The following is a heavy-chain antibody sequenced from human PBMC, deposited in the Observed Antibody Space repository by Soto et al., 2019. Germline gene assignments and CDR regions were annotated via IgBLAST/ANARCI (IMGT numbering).Heavy chain of an antibody. V-gene: IGHV3-23*01. CDR1: GFTFSSYA. Sequence: EVQLLESGGGLVQPGGSLRLSCAASGFTFSSYAMSWVLQAPGKGLEWISAVSGSGGSTYYADSVKGRFTISRDNSKDTLYLQMNNLRAEDTAVYYCAKPPDYNWNDYWGQGTLGTVSS. J-gene: IGHJ4*02. CDR3: AKPPDYNWNDY. CDR2: VSGSGGST. D-gene: IGHD1-20*01.